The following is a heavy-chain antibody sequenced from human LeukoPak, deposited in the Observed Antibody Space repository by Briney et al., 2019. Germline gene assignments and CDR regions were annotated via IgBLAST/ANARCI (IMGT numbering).Heavy chain of an antibody. CDR1: GYSFTSYW. CDR3: ARGAMWSFSSFGWAEYFQH. J-gene: IGHJ1*01. Sequence: GESRQISFQGSGYSFTSYWIGGGRPMPGKGMEWRGMIYPGDSDTRYSPSFQGQVTISADKSLSTAYLQWSSLKASDTAMYYCARGAMWSFSSFGWAEYFQHWGQGTLVTVSS. CDR2: IYPGDSDT. V-gene: IGHV5-51*01. D-gene: IGHD6-13*01.